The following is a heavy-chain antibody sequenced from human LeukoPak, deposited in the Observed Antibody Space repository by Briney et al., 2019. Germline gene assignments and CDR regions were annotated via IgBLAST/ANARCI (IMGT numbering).Heavy chain of an antibody. Sequence: SETLSLTCTVSGGSISSYYWSWLRQPPGKGLEWIGYIYYSGSTNYNPSLKSRVTISVDTSKNQLPLKLSSVTAADTAVYYCASSSSHGFCLGYWGQGTLVTVSS. CDR1: GGSISSYY. CDR2: IYYSGST. D-gene: IGHD6-13*01. J-gene: IGHJ4*02. V-gene: IGHV4-59*01. CDR3: ASSSSHGFCLGY.